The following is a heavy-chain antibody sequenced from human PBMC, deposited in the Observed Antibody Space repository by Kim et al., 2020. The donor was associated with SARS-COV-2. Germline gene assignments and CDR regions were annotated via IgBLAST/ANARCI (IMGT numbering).Heavy chain of an antibody. J-gene: IGHJ4*01. CDR3: AKDGSGYSSSWSKTRGYYFDY. CDR1: GFTFSSYA. CDR2: ISGSGGST. D-gene: IGHD6-13*01. Sequence: GGSLRLSCAASGFTFSSYAMSWVRQAPGKGLEWVSAISGSGGSTYYADSVKGRFTISRDNSKNTLYLQMNSLRAEDTAVYYCAKDGSGYSSSWSKTRGYYFDYWGQGTLVTVSS. V-gene: IGHV3-23*01.